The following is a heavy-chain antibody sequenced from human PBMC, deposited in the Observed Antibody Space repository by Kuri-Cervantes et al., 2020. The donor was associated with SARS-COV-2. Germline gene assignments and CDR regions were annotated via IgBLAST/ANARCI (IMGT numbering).Heavy chain of an antibody. Sequence: GESLKISCAASGFTFSSYWMHWVRQAPGKGLVWVSRINSDGSSTSYADSVKGRFTIPRDSAKNTLYLQMNSLRAEDTAVYYCARDRYDFLSGYYGGLDYWGQGTLVTVSS. CDR1: GFTFSSYW. V-gene: IGHV3-74*01. J-gene: IGHJ4*02. CDR3: ARDRYDFLSGYYGGLDY. D-gene: IGHD3-3*01. CDR2: INSDGSST.